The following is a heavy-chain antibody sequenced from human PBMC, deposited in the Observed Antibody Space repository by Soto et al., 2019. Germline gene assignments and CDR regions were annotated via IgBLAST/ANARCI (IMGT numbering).Heavy chain of an antibody. D-gene: IGHD3-22*01. CDR3: AKERASGSRDY. CDR2: ISWNSGSI. V-gene: IGHV3-9*01. CDR1: GFTFDDYA. J-gene: IGHJ4*02. Sequence: EVQLVESGGGLVQPGRSLRLSCAASGFTFDDYAMHWVRQAPGKGLEWVSGISWNSGSIGYADSVKGRFTISRDNAKNSLYLQMNSLRAEDTALYYCAKERASGSRDYWGQGTLVTVSS.